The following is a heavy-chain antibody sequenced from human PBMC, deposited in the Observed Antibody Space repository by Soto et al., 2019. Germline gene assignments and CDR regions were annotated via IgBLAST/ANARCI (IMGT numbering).Heavy chain of an antibody. J-gene: IGHJ4*02. Sequence: SETLSLTCTVSGGSISSGDYYWSWIRQPPGKGLEWIGYIYYSGSTYYNPSLKSRVTISVDTSKNQFSLKLSSVTAADTAVYYCASLDFWSGYWAFDYWGQGTLVTVSS. CDR3: ASLDFWSGYWAFDY. V-gene: IGHV4-30-4*01. CDR1: GGSISSGDYY. D-gene: IGHD3-3*01. CDR2: IYYSGST.